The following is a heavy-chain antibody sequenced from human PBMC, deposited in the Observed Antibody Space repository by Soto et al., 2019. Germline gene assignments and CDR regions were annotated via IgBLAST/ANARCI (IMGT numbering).Heavy chain of an antibody. CDR3: ARDKPREGDYYYYGMDV. Sequence: GGSLRLSCAASGFTFSSYAMNWVRQAPGKGLEWVSAVGGSGGSTHYTDSVKGRFTISRDNSKNTLYLQMNSLRAEDTAVYYCARDKPREGDYYYYGMDVWGQGTTVTVSS. D-gene: IGHD1-26*01. J-gene: IGHJ6*02. CDR1: GFTFSSYA. V-gene: IGHV3-23*01. CDR2: VGGSGGST.